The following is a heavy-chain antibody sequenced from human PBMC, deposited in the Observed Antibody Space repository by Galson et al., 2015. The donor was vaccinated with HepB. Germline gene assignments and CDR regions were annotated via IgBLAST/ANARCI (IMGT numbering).Heavy chain of an antibody. V-gene: IGHV3-49*03. CDR3: IRDNGSGSTYMDV. J-gene: IGHJ6*03. Sequence: SLRLSCAASGFIFGDYAMSWLRQAPGKGLEWVGFIRSKDYGGTTDYAASVQGRFTISRDDSKSIAYLEMNSLKTEDTAVYYCIRDNGSGSTYMDVWGKGTTFTASS. D-gene: IGHD3-10*01. CDR2: IRSKDYGGTT. CDR1: GFIFGDYA.